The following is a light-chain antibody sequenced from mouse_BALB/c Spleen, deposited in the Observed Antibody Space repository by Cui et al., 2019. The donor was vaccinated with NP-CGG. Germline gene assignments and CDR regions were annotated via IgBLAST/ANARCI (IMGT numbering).Light chain of an antibody. CDR1: TGAVTTSNY. Sequence: QAVVTQDSPLTTSPAETVTLTCRSSTGAVTTSNYANWVQEKPDHLFTGLIGGTNNRAPGVPARFSGSLIGDKAALTITGAQTEDEAIYFCALWYSNHWVFGGGTKLTVL. V-gene: IGLV1*01. CDR2: GTN. J-gene: IGLJ1*01. CDR3: ALWYSNHWV.